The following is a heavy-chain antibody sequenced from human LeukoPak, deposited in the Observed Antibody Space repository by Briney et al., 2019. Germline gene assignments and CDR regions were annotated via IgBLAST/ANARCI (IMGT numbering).Heavy chain of an antibody. J-gene: IGHJ6*03. V-gene: IGHV3-30-3*01. CDR3: AKVGKDFVYCYYFMDV. CDR2: ISYDGSNK. Sequence: GGSLRLSCAASGFTFSSYAMHWVRQAPGKGLEWVAVISYDGSNKYYADSVKGRFTISRDNSKNTLYLQMNSLRAEDTAVYYCAKVGKDFVYCYYFMDVWGKGTTVTVSS. CDR1: GFTFSSYA. D-gene: IGHD2-15*01.